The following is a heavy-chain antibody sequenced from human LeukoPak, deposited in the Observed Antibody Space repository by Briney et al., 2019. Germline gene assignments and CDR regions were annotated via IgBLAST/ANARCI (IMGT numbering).Heavy chain of an antibody. CDR3: ARDRGDYAIDY. CDR2: IYYSGST. J-gene: IGHJ4*02. CDR1: GGSISTYY. Sequence: SETLSLTCTVSGGSISTYYGNWIRQAPGKGLEWIGYIYYSGSTNYNPSLKSRVTISVDTSKNQFSLKLSSVTAADTAVYYCARDRGDYAIDYWGQGTLVTVSS. D-gene: IGHD4-17*01. V-gene: IGHV4-59*01.